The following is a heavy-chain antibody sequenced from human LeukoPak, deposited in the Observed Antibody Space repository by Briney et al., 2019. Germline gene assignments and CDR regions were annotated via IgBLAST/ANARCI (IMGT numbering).Heavy chain of an antibody. V-gene: IGHV4-30-2*02. CDR2: IYHSGST. D-gene: IGHD3-22*01. CDR3: ARRLFYYDSSGYPTYYFDY. Sequence: SQTLSLTCAVSGGSISSGGYSWSWIRQPPGKGLEWIGYIYHSGSTYYNPSLKSRVTISVDTSKNQFSLKLSSVTAADTAVYYCARRLFYYDSSGYPTYYFDYWGQGTLVTVSS. J-gene: IGHJ4*02. CDR1: GGSISSGGYS.